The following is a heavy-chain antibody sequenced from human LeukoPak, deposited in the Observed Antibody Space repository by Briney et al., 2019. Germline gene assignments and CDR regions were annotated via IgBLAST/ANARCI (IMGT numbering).Heavy chain of an antibody. CDR2: IYYSGST. J-gene: IGHJ4*02. D-gene: IGHD5-12*01. CDR3: ARRDIVTTGTIDY. V-gene: IGHV4-34*01. CDR1: GGSFSGYY. Sequence: SETLSLTCAVYGGSFSGYYWSWIRQPPGKGLEWIGNIYYSGSTYYNPSLKSRVTISVDTSKNQFSLKLSSVTAADTAVYYCARRDIVTTGTIDYWGQGTLVTVSS.